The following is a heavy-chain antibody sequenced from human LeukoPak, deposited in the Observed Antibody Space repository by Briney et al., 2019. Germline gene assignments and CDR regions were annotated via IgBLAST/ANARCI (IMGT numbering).Heavy chain of an antibody. Sequence: GGSLRLSCAASGFTVSSNYMSWVRQAPGKGLEWVSVIYSGGSTYYADSVKGRFTISRDNSKNTLYLQMNSLRAEDTAVYYCARFRITGTKGPSWFDPWGQGTLVIVSS. D-gene: IGHD1-20*01. CDR2: IYSGGST. CDR1: GFTVSSNY. V-gene: IGHV3-53*01. J-gene: IGHJ5*02. CDR3: ARFRITGTKGPSWFDP.